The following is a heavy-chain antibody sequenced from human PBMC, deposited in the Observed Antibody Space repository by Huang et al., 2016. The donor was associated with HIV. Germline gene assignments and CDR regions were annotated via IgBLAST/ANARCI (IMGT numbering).Heavy chain of an antibody. CDR1: GGSFSGYY. J-gene: IGHJ6*03. CDR2: INHSEST. CDR3: ARGQGGYYYYYMDV. V-gene: IGHV4-34*01. Sequence: QVQLQQWGAGLLRPSETLSLTCAVYGGSFSGYYGTWIRQPPGKGLEWIGEINHSESTNYNPSLKSRVTISVDTSRNQCSLTLTSVTAADTAVYYWARGQGGYYYYYMDVWGKGTTVTVSS.